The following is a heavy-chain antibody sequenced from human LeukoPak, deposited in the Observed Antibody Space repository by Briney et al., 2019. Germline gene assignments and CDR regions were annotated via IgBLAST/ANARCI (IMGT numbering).Heavy chain of an antibody. CDR1: GYTFTGYY. D-gene: IGHD3-10*01. CDR2: INPNSGGT. V-gene: IGHV1-2*04. J-gene: IGHJ6*02. Sequence: GASVKVSCKASGYTFTGYYMHWVRQAPGQGLEWMGWINPNSGGTNYAQKFQGWVTMTRDTSISTAYMELSRLRTDDTAAYYCARTKIPRVRGDYYYYGMDVWGQGTTVTVSS. CDR3: ARTKIPRVRGDYYYYGMDV.